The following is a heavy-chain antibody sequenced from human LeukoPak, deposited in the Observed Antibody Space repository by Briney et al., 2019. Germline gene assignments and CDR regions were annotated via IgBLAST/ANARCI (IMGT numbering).Heavy chain of an antibody. CDR1: GYRLTSYW. V-gene: IGHV5-51*01. Sequence: GASLKISCKGSGYRLTSYWIGWVRQMPGKGLEWMGNIYLGDSDTRYSPSFQGQVTISADKSISTAYLQWSSLKASDTAMYYCARLDKEVSVYYDFWSGYYTWSWFDPWGQGTLVTVSS. CDR3: ARLDKEVSVYYDFWSGYYTWSWFDP. CDR2: IYLGDSDT. D-gene: IGHD3-3*01. J-gene: IGHJ5*02.